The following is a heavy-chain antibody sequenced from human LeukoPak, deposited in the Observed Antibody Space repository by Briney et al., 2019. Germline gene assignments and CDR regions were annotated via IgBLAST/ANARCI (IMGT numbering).Heavy chain of an antibody. CDR1: GGSFSGYY. D-gene: IGHD6-6*01. CDR3: ARDRSIAARHRRGYFDY. CDR2: INHSGST. J-gene: IGHJ4*02. Sequence: PSETLSLTCAVYGGSFSGYYWSWIRQTPGKGLEWIGEINHSGSTNYNPSLKSRVTISVDTSKNQFSLKLSSVTAADTAVYYCARDRSIAARHRRGYFDYWGQGTLVTVSS. V-gene: IGHV4-34*01.